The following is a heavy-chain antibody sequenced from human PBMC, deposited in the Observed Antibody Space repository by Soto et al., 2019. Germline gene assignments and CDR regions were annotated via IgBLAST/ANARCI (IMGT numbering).Heavy chain of an antibody. V-gene: IGHV4-39*01. Sequence: QLHLQESGPGLVKPSETLSLTCTVSGGSISSSSYYWGWIRQPPGKGLEWIGSIYYSGNTYYNPSLNSPVTISVDTSKNQFSLNLNSVTAADTAVYYCARQNFGEKWFDPWGQGTLVIVSS. J-gene: IGHJ5*02. D-gene: IGHD3-10*01. CDR3: ARQNFGEKWFDP. CDR2: IYYSGNT. CDR1: GGSISSSSYY.